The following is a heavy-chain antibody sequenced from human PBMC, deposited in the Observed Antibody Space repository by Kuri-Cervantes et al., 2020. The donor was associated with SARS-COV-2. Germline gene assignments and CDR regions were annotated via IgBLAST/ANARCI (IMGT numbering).Heavy chain of an antibody. CDR1: GFNFNDSS. CDR3: ARDSELGQGFGP. J-gene: IGHJ5*02. CDR2: INQDGRKI. Sequence: GGSLRLSCAASGFNFNDSSIYWVRQTPGKGLECMANINQDGRKIYFVQSVKGRFTISRDNTKNSLHLQMSGLGVEGTAVIYCARDSELGQGFGPWGQGTLVTVSS. V-gene: IGHV3-7*03. D-gene: IGHD3-10*01.